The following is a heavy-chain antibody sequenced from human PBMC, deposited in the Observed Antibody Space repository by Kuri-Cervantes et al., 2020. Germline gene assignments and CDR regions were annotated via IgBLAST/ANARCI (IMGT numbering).Heavy chain of an antibody. CDR1: GGSISSSSYY. CDR2: IYYSGST. V-gene: IGHV4-61*05. J-gene: IGHJ6*02. Sequence: SETLSLTCTVSGGSISSSSYYWGWIRQPPGKGLEWIGYIYYSGSTNYNPSLKSRVTISVDTSKSQFSLKLSSVTAADTAVYYCARIPAIGVRGVITLYYYYGMDVWAQGTTVTVPS. CDR3: ARIPAIGVRGVITLYYYYGMDV. D-gene: IGHD3-10*01.